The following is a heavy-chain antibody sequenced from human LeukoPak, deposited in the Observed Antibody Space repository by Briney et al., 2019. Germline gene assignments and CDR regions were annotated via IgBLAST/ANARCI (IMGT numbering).Heavy chain of an antibody. CDR1: GGSVSSYS. Sequence: SETLSLTCTVSGGSVSSYSWSWIRQPPGKGLEWIGYISHSGSTNYNPSLKSRVTISVDTSRNQFSLNLRSVTAADTAVYYCAKKGRAYTDYGGYYEYMDVWGKGTTVTVS. J-gene: IGHJ6*03. CDR2: ISHSGST. CDR3: AKKGRAYTDYGGYYEYMDV. D-gene: IGHD5-12*01. V-gene: IGHV4-59*08.